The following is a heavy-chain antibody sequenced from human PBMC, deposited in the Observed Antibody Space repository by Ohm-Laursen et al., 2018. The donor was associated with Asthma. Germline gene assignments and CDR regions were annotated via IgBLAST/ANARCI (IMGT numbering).Heavy chain of an antibody. J-gene: IGHJ4*02. Sequence: SLRLSCTASGFTFSSFAMSWVRQAPGKGLEWVSAISGSGGSTYYADSVKGRFTISRDNAKNSVYLQMNSLRAEDTAVYYCARAGSIVGAIPPRDWGQGTLVTVSS. V-gene: IGHV3-23*01. D-gene: IGHD1-26*01. CDR3: ARAGSIVGAIPPRD. CDR1: GFTFSSFA. CDR2: ISGSGGST.